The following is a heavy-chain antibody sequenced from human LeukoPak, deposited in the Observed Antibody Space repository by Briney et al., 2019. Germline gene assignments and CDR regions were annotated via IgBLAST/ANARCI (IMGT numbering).Heavy chain of an antibody. J-gene: IGHJ5*02. Sequence: ASVKVSCKASGGTFSSYAISWVRQAPGQGLEWMGGIIPIFGTANYAQKFQGRVTITADESTSTAYMELSSLRSEDTAVYYCASLTTVVTDWFDPWGQGTLVTVSS. CDR2: IIPIFGTA. D-gene: IGHD4-23*01. V-gene: IGHV1-69*01. CDR3: ASLTTVVTDWFDP. CDR1: GGTFSSYA.